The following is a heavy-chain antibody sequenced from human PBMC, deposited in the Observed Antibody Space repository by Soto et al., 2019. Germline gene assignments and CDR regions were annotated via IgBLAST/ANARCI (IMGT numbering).Heavy chain of an antibody. CDR1: GYIFSCYY. Sequence: SSVKVSCNTSGYIFSCYYIHWVRQAPGQGLEWMGWINPNSGVTSYAQRYQGRATMSRDTSITTVYMELRRLTSDDTGVYYCARDGVVLDFWNPIWFDPWAQGTQVTVS. J-gene: IGHJ5*02. D-gene: IGHD3-3*01. CDR2: INPNSGVT. V-gene: IGHV1-2*02. CDR3: ARDGVVLDFWNPIWFDP.